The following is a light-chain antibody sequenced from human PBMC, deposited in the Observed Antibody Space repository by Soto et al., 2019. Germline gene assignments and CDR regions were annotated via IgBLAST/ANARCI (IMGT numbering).Light chain of an antibody. CDR3: SPYGGSGTLTV. J-gene: IGLJ2*01. V-gene: IGLV2-14*01. CDR1: SSDVGGYNY. Sequence: QSVLTQPASVSGSPGQSITISCTGTSSDVGGYNYVSWYQQHPGKAPKLMIYEVTNRPSGVSNRFSGSKSGSTASLTVSGLQADDEADYYCSPYGGSGTLTVFGGGTKVTVL. CDR2: EVT.